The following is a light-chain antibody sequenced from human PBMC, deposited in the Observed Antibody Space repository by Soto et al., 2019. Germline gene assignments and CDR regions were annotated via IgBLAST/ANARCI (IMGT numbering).Light chain of an antibody. CDR1: QSVSSN. Sequence: EIVMTQSPATLSVSPGERVTLSCRASQSVSSNLAWYQQKPGQAPRLLIYGASTRATAIPGRFSGSGSGTEFTLTISSLQSEDFAVYFCQQYNNLPPDTFGQGTKLEIK. CDR3: QQYNNLPPDT. J-gene: IGKJ2*01. V-gene: IGKV3-15*01. CDR2: GAS.